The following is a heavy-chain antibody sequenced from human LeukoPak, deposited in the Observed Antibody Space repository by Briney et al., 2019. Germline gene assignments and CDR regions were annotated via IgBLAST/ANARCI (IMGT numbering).Heavy chain of an antibody. V-gene: IGHV3-66*01. CDR2: IYSGGST. Sequence: GSLRLSCSASGFTVSSNYMSWVRQAAGKGVEWVSVIYSGGSTYYADSVKGRFTISRDNSKNTQYLQMNSLRDEDTAVYYCAYWYYDSSGYPANAFDIWGQGTMVTVSS. J-gene: IGHJ3*02. D-gene: IGHD3-22*01. CDR1: GFTVSSNY. CDR3: AYWYYDSSGYPANAFDI.